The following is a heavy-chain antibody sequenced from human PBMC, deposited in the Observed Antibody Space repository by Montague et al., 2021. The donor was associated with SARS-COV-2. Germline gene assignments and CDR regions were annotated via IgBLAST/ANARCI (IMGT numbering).Heavy chain of an antibody. Sequence: SETVSLTCTVSGGSISSQTSCWGWVRLPPGKGLEWIGSICYSGMAHYTPSLKSRLIISLDTSKTHVSLKLRSVTAADTAVYYCASTVDYYAHFDSWGQGTLVSVSS. CDR3: ASTVDYYAHFDS. D-gene: IGHD3-22*01. CDR1: GGSISSQTSC. CDR2: ICYSGMA. V-gene: IGHV4-39*07. J-gene: IGHJ4*02.